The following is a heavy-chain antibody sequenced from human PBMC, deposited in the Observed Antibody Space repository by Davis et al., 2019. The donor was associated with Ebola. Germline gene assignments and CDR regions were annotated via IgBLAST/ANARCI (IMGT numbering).Heavy chain of an antibody. V-gene: IGHV4-59*12. CDR1: GGSISSYY. Sequence: PSETLSLTCTVSGGSISSYYWSWIRQPPGKGLEWIGYIYYSGSTNYSPSLKSRVTISVDTSKNQSSLKLSSVTAADTAVYYCARDRAGAYNWFDPWGQGTLVTVSS. CDR3: ARDRAGAYNWFDP. J-gene: IGHJ5*02. D-gene: IGHD1-26*01. CDR2: IYYSGST.